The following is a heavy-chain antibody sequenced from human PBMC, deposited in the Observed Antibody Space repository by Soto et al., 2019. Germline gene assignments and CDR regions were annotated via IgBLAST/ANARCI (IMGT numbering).Heavy chain of an antibody. CDR2: IYNDGSYT. CDR1: GFIFNMYW. D-gene: IGHD3-10*01. CDR3: TRGPRPISTGTGAY. J-gene: IGHJ4*02. Sequence: PGVSLRLSCAASGFIFNMYWMHWVRQSPGKGLVWISRIYNDGSYTDYADSVKGRFTISRDNVNDTLYLQMNNLRAEDSGLYYCTRGPRPISTGTGAYWGQGTQVTVSS. V-gene: IGHV3-74*01.